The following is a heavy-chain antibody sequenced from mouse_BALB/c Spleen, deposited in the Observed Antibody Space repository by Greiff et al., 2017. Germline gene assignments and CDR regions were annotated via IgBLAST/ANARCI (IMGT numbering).Heavy chain of an antibody. CDR3: ASGLLRSYYFDY. D-gene: IGHD1-1*01. J-gene: IGHJ2*01. V-gene: IGHV3-2*02. CDR2: ISYSGST. Sequence: VQLKQSGPGLVKPSQSLSLTCTVTGYSITSDYAWNWIRQFPGNKLEWMGYISYSGSTSYNPSLKSRISITRDTSKNQFFLQLNSVTTEDTATYYCASGLLRSYYFDYWGQGTTLTVSS. CDR1: GYSITSDYA.